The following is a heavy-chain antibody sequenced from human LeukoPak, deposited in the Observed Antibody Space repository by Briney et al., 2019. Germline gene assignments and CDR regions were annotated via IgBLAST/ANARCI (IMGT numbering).Heavy chain of an antibody. Sequence: PPGTLSLTCTVSGGSISSYYWSWIRQPPGKGLEWIGYIYYSGSTNYNPSLKSRVTISVDTSKNQFSLKLSSVTAADTAVYYCARSIIATRSKFDYWGQGNLVTVSS. J-gene: IGHJ4*02. D-gene: IGHD1/OR15-1a*01. V-gene: IGHV4-59*08. CDR3: ARSIIATRSKFDY. CDR2: IYYSGST. CDR1: GGSISSYY.